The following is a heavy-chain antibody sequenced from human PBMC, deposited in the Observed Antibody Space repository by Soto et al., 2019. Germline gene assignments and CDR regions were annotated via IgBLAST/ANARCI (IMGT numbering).Heavy chain of an antibody. D-gene: IGHD5-18*01. V-gene: IGHV4-59*08. CDR1: GGSISSYY. CDR3: ARHGDGDTAMAYHYPKKLAAADAFDI. Sequence: QVQLQESGPGLVKPSETLSLTCTVSGGSISSYYWSWIRQPPGKGLEWIGYIYYSGSTNYNPSLKSRVTISVDTSKNQFSLKLSSVTAADTAVYYCARHGDGDTAMAYHYPKKLAAADAFDIWGQGTMVTVSS. J-gene: IGHJ3*02. CDR2: IYYSGST.